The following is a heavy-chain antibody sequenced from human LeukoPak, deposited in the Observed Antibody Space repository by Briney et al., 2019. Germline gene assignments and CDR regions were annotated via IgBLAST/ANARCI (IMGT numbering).Heavy chain of an antibody. CDR2: IRYDGSNK. D-gene: IGHD6-13*01. CDR3: AKDRRVAAAGYYFDY. V-gene: IGHV3-30*02. J-gene: IGHJ4*02. Sequence: GGSLRLSCAASGFTFSSYGMHWVRQAPGKGLEWVAFIRYDGSNKYYADSVKGRFTISRDNSKNTLYLQMNSLRAEDTAVYYCAKDRRVAAAGYYFDYRGQGTLVTVSS. CDR1: GFTFSSYG.